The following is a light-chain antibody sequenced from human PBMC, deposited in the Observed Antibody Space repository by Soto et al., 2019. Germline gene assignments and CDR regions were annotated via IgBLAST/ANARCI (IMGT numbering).Light chain of an antibody. J-gene: IGKJ4*01. CDR3: QQYYNTPT. Sequence: DIVMTQSPDSLAVSLGERATINCKSSQSVLYSSNNKNYLAWYLQKPGQPPKLLIYWASTRESGVPDRFSGSGSGTDFTITISILQAEDVAVYYCQQYYNTPTFGGGTKVEIK. CDR1: QSVLYSSNNKNY. V-gene: IGKV4-1*01. CDR2: WAS.